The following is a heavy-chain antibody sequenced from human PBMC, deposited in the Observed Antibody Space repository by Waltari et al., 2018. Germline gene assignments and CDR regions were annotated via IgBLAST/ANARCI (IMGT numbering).Heavy chain of an antibody. J-gene: IGHJ6*03. CDR3: ARVGYYDYIWGSQDIRYYMDV. Sequence: EVQLVESGGGLVQPGGSLRLSCAASGFTFSSYSMNWVRQAPGKGLEWVSYISSSSSTIYYADSVKGRFTISRDNAKNSLYLQMNSLRAEDTAVYYCARVGYYDYIWGSQDIRYYMDVWGKGTTVTVSS. V-gene: IGHV3-48*04. D-gene: IGHD3-16*01. CDR2: ISSSSSTI. CDR1: GFTFSSYS.